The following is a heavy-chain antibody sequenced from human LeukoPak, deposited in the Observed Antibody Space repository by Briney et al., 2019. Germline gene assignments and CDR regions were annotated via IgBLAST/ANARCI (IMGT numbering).Heavy chain of an antibody. CDR1: GYTLTELS. Sequence: ASVKVSCKVSGYTLTELSMHWVRQAPGKGLEWMGGFDPEDGETIYAQKFQGGVTMTKDTSTDTAYMELSSLRSEDTAVYYCATSVRWELNNWFDPWGQGTLVTVSS. D-gene: IGHD1-26*01. CDR3: ATSVRWELNNWFDP. CDR2: FDPEDGET. J-gene: IGHJ5*02. V-gene: IGHV1-24*01.